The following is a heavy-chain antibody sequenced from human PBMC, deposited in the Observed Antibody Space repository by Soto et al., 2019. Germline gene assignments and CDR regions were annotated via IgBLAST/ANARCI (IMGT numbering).Heavy chain of an antibody. CDR1: VFTFSNAW. Sequence: GGSLRLSYGSSVFTFSNAWMSWVRHAPGKGLEWVGRIKSKTDGGTTDYAEPVKGRFTISRDDSKNTLYLQMNSLKNEDTAVYYCTPGQVAGIYWGQGTLFTFSS. CDR3: TPGQVAGIY. J-gene: IGHJ4*02. D-gene: IGHD6-19*01. CDR2: IKSKTDGGTT. V-gene: IGHV3-15*01.